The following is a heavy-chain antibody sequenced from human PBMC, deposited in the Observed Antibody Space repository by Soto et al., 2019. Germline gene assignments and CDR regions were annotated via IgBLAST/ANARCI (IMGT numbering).Heavy chain of an antibody. Sequence: QVQLQESGPGLVKPSQTLSLTCSVSGGSISSGDYYWSWIRQPPGKGLEWVGYIDYAGSTHYNPSLERRAIISVDTSKNQFSLKLSSVTAADTALYYCVGMWIVAAGGTIDRWGQGTLVTVSS. CDR3: VGMWIVAAGGTIDR. J-gene: IGHJ4*02. CDR1: GGSISSGDYY. V-gene: IGHV4-30-4*01. D-gene: IGHD6-13*01. CDR2: IDYAGST.